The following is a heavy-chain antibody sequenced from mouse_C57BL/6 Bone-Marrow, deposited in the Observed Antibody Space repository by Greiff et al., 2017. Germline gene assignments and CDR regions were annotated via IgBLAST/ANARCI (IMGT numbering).Heavy chain of an antibody. D-gene: IGHD1-1*01. CDR3: ARYHYGSSYYDRDF. Sequence: QVQLQQPGAELVKPGASVKLSCKASGYTFTSYWMHWVKQRPGQGLEWIGMIHPNSGSTNYNEKFKSKATLTVDKSSSTAYMQLSSLTSEDSAVYYCARYHYGSSYYDRDFGDRGTAATVTA. CDR1: GYTFTSYW. V-gene: IGHV1-64*01. J-gene: IGHJ4*01. CDR2: IHPNSGST.